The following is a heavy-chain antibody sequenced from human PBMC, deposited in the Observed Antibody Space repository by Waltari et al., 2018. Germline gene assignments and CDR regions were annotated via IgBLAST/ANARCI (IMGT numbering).Heavy chain of an antibody. D-gene: IGHD6-6*01. CDR2: ISYDGSNK. CDR3: AKDANGSSSGGY. CDR1: GFTFSSYG. V-gene: IGHV3-30*18. Sequence: QVQLVESGGGVVQPGRSLRLSCEASGFTFSSYGMPWVRQAPGKGLEWVAVISYDGSNKYYADSVKGRFTISRDNSKNTLYLQMNSLRAEDTAVYYCAKDANGSSSGGYWGQGTLVTVSS. J-gene: IGHJ4*02.